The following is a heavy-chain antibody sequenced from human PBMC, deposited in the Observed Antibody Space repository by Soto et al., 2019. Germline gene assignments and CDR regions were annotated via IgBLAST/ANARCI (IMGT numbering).Heavy chain of an antibody. V-gene: IGHV3-66*01. J-gene: IGHJ4*02. Sequence: GESLRNCWAAAGFTVGGNDVSWVRQAPGKGLEWVSVIYSGGSTYYADSVKGRFTISRDNSKNTLYLQMNSLRAEVPAVYYCACAYGSGPDHWGQGTLVTVSS. CDR1: GFTVGGND. D-gene: IGHD3-10*01. CDR3: ACAYGSGPDH. CDR2: IYSGGST.